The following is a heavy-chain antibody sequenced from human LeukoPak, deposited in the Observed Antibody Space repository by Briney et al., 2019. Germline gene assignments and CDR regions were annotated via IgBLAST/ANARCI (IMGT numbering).Heavy chain of an antibody. CDR2: ISSSGDST. Sequence: GGSLRLSCAASGFTFSTYSMNWVRQAPGKGLEWVSSISSSGDSTFYADSVKGRFTISRDNAKNSLYLQLNSLRADDTAVYYCARDSSSHYFDYWGQGTLVTVSS. J-gene: IGHJ4*02. V-gene: IGHV3-21*01. D-gene: IGHD6-6*01. CDR1: GFTFSTYS. CDR3: ARDSSSHYFDY.